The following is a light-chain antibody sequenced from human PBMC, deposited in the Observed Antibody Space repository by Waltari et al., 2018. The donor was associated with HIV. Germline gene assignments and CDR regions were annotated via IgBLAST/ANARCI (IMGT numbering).Light chain of an antibody. V-gene: IGKV2D-29*01. CDR3: MQSIELPPT. J-gene: IGKJ2*01. CDR1: QSLLHSDGKTY. Sequence: DIVLTQAPLSLSVTPGQPATISCKSSQSLLHSDGKTYLYWYFQRPGQPPQLLIYQVSTRCSGVPDRFSVGGSWPYFTLKISRVEADDVGTYYCMQSIELPPTFGQGTKLDIK. CDR2: QVS.